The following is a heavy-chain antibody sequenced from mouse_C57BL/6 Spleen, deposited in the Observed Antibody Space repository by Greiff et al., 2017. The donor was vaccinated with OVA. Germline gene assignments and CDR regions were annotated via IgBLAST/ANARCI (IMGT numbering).Heavy chain of an antibody. V-gene: IGHV1-82*01. D-gene: IGHD2-1*01. CDR2: IYPGDGDT. CDR3: ARRSYGNYYAMDY. J-gene: IGHJ4*01. Sequence: QVQLQQSGPELVKPGASVKISCKASGYAFSSSWMNWVKQRPGKGLEWIGRIYPGDGDTNYNGKFKGKATLTADKSSSTAYMQLSSLTSEDSAVYFCARRSYGNYYAMDYWGQGTSVTVSS. CDR1: GYAFSSSW.